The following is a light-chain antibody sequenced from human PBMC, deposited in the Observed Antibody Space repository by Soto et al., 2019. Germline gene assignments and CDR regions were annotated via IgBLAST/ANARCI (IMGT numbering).Light chain of an antibody. CDR2: DAS. J-gene: IGKJ1*01. Sequence: DIRMTQSPSSLSASVGDRVSITCQASQDITNYLNWYQQKPGKAPRLLLYDASSLETGVPSRFSGSGSGTEFTLTINSLQSEDFAVYYCQQYNYWPGTFGQGTKGDIK. CDR1: QDITNY. V-gene: IGKV1-33*01. CDR3: QQYNYWPGT.